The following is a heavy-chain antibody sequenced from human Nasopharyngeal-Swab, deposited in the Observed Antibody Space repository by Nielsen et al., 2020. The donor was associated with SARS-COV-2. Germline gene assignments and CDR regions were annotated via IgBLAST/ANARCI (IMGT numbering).Heavy chain of an antibody. Sequence: GESLKISCTASGFTFDSYAMHWLRQAPGKGLEWVSAMSGGGGSTYYAASVKGRFTISRDNPKNTLYLEMNSLRTEDTAVYYCARESRQTFYFYYNWFDPWGQGTLVTVSS. CDR1: GFTFDSYA. CDR3: ARESRQTFYFYYNWFDP. D-gene: IGHD3-22*01. J-gene: IGHJ5*02. CDR2: MSGGGGST. V-gene: IGHV3-23*01.